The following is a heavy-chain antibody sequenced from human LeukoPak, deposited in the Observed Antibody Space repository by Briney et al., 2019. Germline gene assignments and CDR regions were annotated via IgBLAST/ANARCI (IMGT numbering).Heavy chain of an antibody. CDR2: IDADGSST. V-gene: IGHV3-74*01. J-gene: IGHJ4*02. CDR3: ATVFDF. Sequence: PGGSLRLSCGASGFTFSNYWMHWVRQVPGKGLVWVARIDADGSSTSYADSVQGRFTISRDNAKNTLYLQMNSLRVVDTAVYYCATVFDFWGQGTLVTVSS. CDR1: GFTFSNYW.